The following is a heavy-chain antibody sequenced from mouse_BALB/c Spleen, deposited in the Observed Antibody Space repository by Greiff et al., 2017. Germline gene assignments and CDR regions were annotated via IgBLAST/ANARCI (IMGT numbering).Heavy chain of an antibody. D-gene: IGHD3-3*01. CDR2: ISSGSSTI. V-gene: IGHV5-17*02. Sequence: EVNLVESGGGLVQPGGSRKLSCAASGFTFSSFGMHWVRQAPEKGLEWVAYISSGSSTIYYADTVKGRFTISRDNPKNTLFLQMTSLRSEDTAMYYCARGGRGLDYWGQGTTLTVSS. CDR1: GFTFSSFG. J-gene: IGHJ2*01. CDR3: ARGGRGLDY.